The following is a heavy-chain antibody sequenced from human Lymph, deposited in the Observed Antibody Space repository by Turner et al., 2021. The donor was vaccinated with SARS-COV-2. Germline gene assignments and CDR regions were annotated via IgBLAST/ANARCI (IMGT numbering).Heavy chain of an antibody. CDR1: GFSFRSHE. Sequence: EVQLVESGGGLVQPGGSLRLSCAASGFSFRSHEMNWVRPAPGKGLEWVSYISSSGGTINYADSVKGRFTISRDNAENSLYLQMNSLRAEDTAVYYCARDQYYDSSGYFFFRASYFDLWGRGTLVTVSS. J-gene: IGHJ2*01. D-gene: IGHD3-22*01. CDR2: ISSSGGTI. CDR3: ARDQYYDSSGYFFFRASYFDL. V-gene: IGHV3-48*03.